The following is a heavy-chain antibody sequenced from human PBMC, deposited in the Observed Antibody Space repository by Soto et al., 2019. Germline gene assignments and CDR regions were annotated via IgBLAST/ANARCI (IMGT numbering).Heavy chain of an antibody. CDR2: ISYDGSNK. Sequence: QVQVVESGGGVVQPGRSLRLSCAASGFSFSSYAMHWVRQAPGKGLEWVAVISYDGSNKYYEDSVKGRFTISRDSSKNTVYLQMNGLRGEDMGVYYCARAPPRGIAAPGTWGSGMDVWGQGTRVTVSS. D-gene: IGHD6-13*01. CDR1: GFSFSSYA. J-gene: IGHJ6*02. V-gene: IGHV3-30-3*01. CDR3: ARAPPRGIAAPGTWGSGMDV.